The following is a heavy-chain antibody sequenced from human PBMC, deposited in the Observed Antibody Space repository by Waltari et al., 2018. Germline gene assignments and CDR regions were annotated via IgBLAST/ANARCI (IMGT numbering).Heavy chain of an antibody. CDR2: VRGDGKT. CDR1: GDAMSTSDY. D-gene: IGHD1-1*01. Sequence: QLHFQESGPGLVKPSGTLSLICAVSGDAMSTSDYWSWVRQPPGKGLEWIGQVRGDGKTNYNPSFASRVTMSLDTSTYHFALKLTSATAADTALYYCARDRGRGLYLDTWGQGTLVTVSP. J-gene: IGHJ4*02. CDR3: ARDRGRGLYLDT. V-gene: IGHV4-4*02.